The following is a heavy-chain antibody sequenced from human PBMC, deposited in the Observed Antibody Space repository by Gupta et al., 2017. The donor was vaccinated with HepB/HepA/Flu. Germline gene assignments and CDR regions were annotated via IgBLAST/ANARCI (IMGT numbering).Heavy chain of an antibody. V-gene: IGHV4-34*01. D-gene: IGHD6-6*01. CDR3: ASTGSSNYYYYYMDV. CDR1: GGSFSGYY. Sequence: QVQLQQWGAGLLKPSETLSLTCAVYGGSFSGYYWSWIRQPPGKGLEWIGEINHSGSTNYNPSLKSRVTISVDTSKNQFSLKLSSVTAADTAVYYCASTGSSNYYYYYMDVWGKGTTVTVSS. CDR2: INHSGST. J-gene: IGHJ6*03.